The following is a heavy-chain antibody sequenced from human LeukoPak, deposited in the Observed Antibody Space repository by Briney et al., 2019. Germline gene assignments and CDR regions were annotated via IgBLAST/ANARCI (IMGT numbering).Heavy chain of an antibody. J-gene: IGHJ4*02. CDR2: ISGSGGST. CDR1: GFTFSSYG. Sequence: GGTLRLSCAASGFTFSSYGMSWVRQAPGKGLEWVSAISGSGGSTYYADSVKGRFTISRDNSKNTLYLQMNSLRAEDTAVYYCAKGKYSSRWCDYWGQGTLVTVSS. D-gene: IGHD6-19*01. CDR3: AKGKYSSRWCDY. V-gene: IGHV3-23*01.